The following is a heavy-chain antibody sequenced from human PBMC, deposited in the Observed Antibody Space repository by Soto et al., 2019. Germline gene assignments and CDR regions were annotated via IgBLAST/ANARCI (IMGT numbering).Heavy chain of an antibody. Sequence: VQLVQSGAEVKKPGASVKVSCKASGYTFTSYGISWVRQAPGQGLEGMGWIRAYNGNTNYAQKLQGRVTMTTDTPTSTADMELRSLRSDEMAVYYCACSGRPYYFDYWGQGTLVTVSS. D-gene: IGHD6-19*01. CDR1: GYTFTSYG. V-gene: IGHV1-18*03. J-gene: IGHJ4*02. CDR3: ACSGRPYYFDY. CDR2: IRAYNGNT.